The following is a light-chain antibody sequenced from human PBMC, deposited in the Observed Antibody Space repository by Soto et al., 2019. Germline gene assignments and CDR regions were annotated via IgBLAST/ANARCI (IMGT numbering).Light chain of an antibody. CDR3: QQYNNWPYT. CDR2: GAS. CDR1: QSVSSN. Sequence: DIVMTQSPATLSVSPGERATLSCGASQSVSSNLAWYQQKPGQAPRLLIYGASTRATGIPARFSGSGSGTEFTLTISSLQSEDFAVYYCQQYNNWPYTFGQGTKLEIK. J-gene: IGKJ2*01. V-gene: IGKV3-15*01.